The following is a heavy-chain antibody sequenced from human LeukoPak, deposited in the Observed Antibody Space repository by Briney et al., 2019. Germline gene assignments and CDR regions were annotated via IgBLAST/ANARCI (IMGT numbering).Heavy chain of an antibody. CDR2: MNPKSGDT. CDR1: GHSFTNYD. Sequence: ASVKVSCKASGHSFTNYDINWVRQATGQGLEWMGWMNPKSGDTGYSQKFQGRVFITRDTSINTAYMELSSLGSDDTAVYYCARAGRGSRSSWFDPWGQGTLVIVSS. V-gene: IGHV1-8*03. CDR3: ARAGRGSRSSWFDP. J-gene: IGHJ5*02. D-gene: IGHD3-10*01.